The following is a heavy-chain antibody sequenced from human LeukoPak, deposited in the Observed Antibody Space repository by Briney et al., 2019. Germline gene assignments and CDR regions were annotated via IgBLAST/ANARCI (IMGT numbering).Heavy chain of an antibody. CDR2: IYYSGST. Sequence: SETLSLTCTVSGGSISSGGYYWSWIRQHPGKGLGWIGYIYYSGSTYYNPSLKSRVTISVDTSKNQFSLKLSSVTAADTAVYYCARDRSLGLFDYWGQGTLVTVSS. CDR1: GGSISSGGYY. V-gene: IGHV4-31*03. J-gene: IGHJ4*02. CDR3: ARDRSLGLFDY. D-gene: IGHD6-6*01.